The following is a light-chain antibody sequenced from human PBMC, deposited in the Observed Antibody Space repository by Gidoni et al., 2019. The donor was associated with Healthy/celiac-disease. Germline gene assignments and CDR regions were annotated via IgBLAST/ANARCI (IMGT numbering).Light chain of an antibody. V-gene: IGKV3-20*01. CDR2: GAS. CDR3: QQYGSAPLT. Sequence: IVLPHSPGTLSLSPGERATLSCRASPSVSSSYLAWYQQKPGQAPRLLIYGASSRATGIPDRFSGSGSGTDFTLTISRLEPEDLAVYYCQQYGSAPLTFGPGTKVDIK. J-gene: IGKJ3*01. CDR1: PSVSSSY.